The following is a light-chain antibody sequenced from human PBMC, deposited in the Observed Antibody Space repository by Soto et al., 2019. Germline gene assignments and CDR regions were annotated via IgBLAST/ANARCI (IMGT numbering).Light chain of an antibody. V-gene: IGKV1-5*01. Sequence: DIQMTQSPSTLSASVGDRVTITCRASQSISSWLAWYQQKPGKAPKLLIYDASSLESGVPSRFSGSGSGTEFTLTISSLQPDDFATYYCQQYETFGPGTKVDIK. J-gene: IGKJ3*01. CDR2: DAS. CDR1: QSISSW. CDR3: QQYET.